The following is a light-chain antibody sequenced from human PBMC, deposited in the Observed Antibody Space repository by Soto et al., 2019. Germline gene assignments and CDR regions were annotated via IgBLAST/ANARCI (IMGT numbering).Light chain of an antibody. V-gene: IGKV3-20*01. J-gene: IGKJ1*01. CDR3: HQYGFSLRT. CDR1: QRVSGNY. CDR2: GAS. Sequence: EIVLTQSPGTLSLSPGERATLSCRASQRVSGNYLAWYQQKPGQAPRLLIYGASGRASGIPDRFSGSGFGTDFTLTISRLEPEDFAVYYCHQYGFSLRTFGQGSRVDI.